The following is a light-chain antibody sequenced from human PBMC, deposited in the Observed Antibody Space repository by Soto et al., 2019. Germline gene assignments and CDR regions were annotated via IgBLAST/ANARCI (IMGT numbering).Light chain of an antibody. CDR3: QYHSSSPIT. V-gene: IGKV3-20*01. J-gene: IGKJ5*01. CDR1: QSVSSSY. CDR2: GAS. Sequence: EMVLTQSPGTLSLSPGERATLSCRASQSVSSSYLAWYQQKPGQAPRLLIYGASSRATGIPDRFSGSGSGTDFTLTISRLEPGDFAVYYCQYHSSSPITFGQGTRLEIK.